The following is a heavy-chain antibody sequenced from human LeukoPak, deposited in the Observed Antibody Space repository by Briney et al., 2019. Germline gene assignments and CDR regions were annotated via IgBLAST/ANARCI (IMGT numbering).Heavy chain of an antibody. V-gene: IGHV1-69*04. D-gene: IGHD3-10*01. CDR1: GGTFSSYA. CDR2: IIPILGIA. CDR3: ARGKPGDNFDY. Sequence: SVKVSRKASGGTFSSYAISWVRQAPGQGLEWMGRIIPILGIANYAQKFQGRVTITADKSTSTAYMELSSLRSEDTGVYYCARGKPGDNFDYWGQGTLVTVSS. J-gene: IGHJ4*02.